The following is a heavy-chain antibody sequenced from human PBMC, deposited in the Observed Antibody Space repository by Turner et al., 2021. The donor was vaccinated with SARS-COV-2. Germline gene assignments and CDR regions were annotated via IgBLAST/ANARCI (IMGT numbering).Heavy chain of an antibody. J-gene: IGHJ4*02. Sequence: QVQLVESGGGVVQPGRSLRLSCAASGFTFSSHGMHWVRQAPGKGLEWVAVISYDGSEKYYADSVKGRFTISRDNSKNTLYLQMSSLRPDDTAVYYCAKDALPAAGKLNSYFDYWGQGTLVTVSS. CDR2: ISYDGSEK. V-gene: IGHV3-30*18. CDR1: GFTFSSHG. D-gene: IGHD6-13*01. CDR3: AKDALPAAGKLNSYFDY.